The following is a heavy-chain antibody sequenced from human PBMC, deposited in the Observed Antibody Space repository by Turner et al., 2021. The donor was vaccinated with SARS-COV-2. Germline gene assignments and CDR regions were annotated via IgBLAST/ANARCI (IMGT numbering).Heavy chain of an antibody. CDR3: TRDPHYEDESAFGYYFDY. D-gene: IGHD3-22*01. CDR2: ISYDGTNK. CDR1: GFTFSSYA. J-gene: IGHJ4*02. Sequence: QVQLVESGGGVVQPGRSLRLSCAASGFTFSSYAMHWVRQAPGKGLEWVAVISYDGTNKYDADSVRGRFTISRDSSKNRLFLQMNSLRPEDTAVYYCTRDPHYEDESAFGYYFDYWGQGTLVTVSS. V-gene: IGHV3-30*04.